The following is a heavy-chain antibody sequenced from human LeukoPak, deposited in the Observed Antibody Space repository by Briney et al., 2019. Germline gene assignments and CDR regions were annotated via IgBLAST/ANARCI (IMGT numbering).Heavy chain of an antibody. V-gene: IGHV4-61*01. CDR1: GGSVSSGSYY. J-gene: IGHJ4*02. Sequence: SQTLSLTCTVSGGSVSSGSYYWSWIRQPPGKGLEWIGYIYYRGSTNYNPSLKSRVTISVDTSKNQFSLKLSSVTAADTAVYYCASGGPYYYGSGSYPHWGQGTLVTVSS. CDR2: IYYRGST. CDR3: ASGGPYYYGSGSYPH. D-gene: IGHD3-10*01.